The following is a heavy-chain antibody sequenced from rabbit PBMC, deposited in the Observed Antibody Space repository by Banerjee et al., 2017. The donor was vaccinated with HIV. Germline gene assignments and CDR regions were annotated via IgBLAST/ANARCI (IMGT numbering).Heavy chain of an antibody. CDR1: GFSFSSRYY. Sequence: QSLEESGGDLVKPEGSLTLTCTASGFSFSSRYYMCWVRRAPGKGLEWIACIYAGSSGSTYFASWAKGRFTISKTSSTTVTLQMTSLTAADTATYFCARDLSTSGWSDFALWGQGTLVTVS. D-gene: IGHD4-1*01. J-gene: IGHJ4*01. CDR2: IYAGSSGST. CDR3: ARDLSTSGWSDFAL. V-gene: IGHV1S40*01.